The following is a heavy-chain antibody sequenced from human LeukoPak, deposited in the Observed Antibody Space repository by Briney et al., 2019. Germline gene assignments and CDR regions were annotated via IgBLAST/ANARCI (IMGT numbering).Heavy chain of an antibody. Sequence: ASVKVSCKASGGTFSSYAISWVRQAPGQGLEWMGGIIPIFGTANYAQEFQGRVTITTDESTSTAYMELSSLRSEDTAVYYCARGLNRNAFDIWGQGTMVTVSS. V-gene: IGHV1-69*05. D-gene: IGHD1-14*01. J-gene: IGHJ3*02. CDR1: GGTFSSYA. CDR2: IIPIFGTA. CDR3: ARGLNRNAFDI.